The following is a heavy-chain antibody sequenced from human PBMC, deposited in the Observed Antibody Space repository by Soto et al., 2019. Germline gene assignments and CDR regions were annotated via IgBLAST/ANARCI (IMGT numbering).Heavy chain of an antibody. J-gene: IGHJ6*02. CDR2: INPSGGST. CDR3: ARTLTSSGLDG. Sequence: GASVKVSCKASGYTFIYYCIHWVRQAPGQGLEWMGIINPSGGSTNYAQKFQGRVTMTRDTSTSTVYMELSSLRSEDTAVYYCARTLTSSGLDGWGQGTTVTVSS. V-gene: IGHV1-46*01. CDR1: GYTFIYYC. D-gene: IGHD2-2*01.